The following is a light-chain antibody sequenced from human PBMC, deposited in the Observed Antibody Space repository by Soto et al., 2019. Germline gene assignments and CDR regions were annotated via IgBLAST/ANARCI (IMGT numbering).Light chain of an antibody. CDR2: GAS. Sequence: EIVLTQSPGTLSLSPGERATLSCRASHIVSNSYLAWYQQKPGQAPRLLIYGASSRATGIPDRFSGSGSGTDLTLTISRLEPEDFAVYYCQQYGSSPPYTFGQGTKLEIK. CDR3: QQYGSSPPYT. J-gene: IGKJ2*01. CDR1: HIVSNSY. V-gene: IGKV3-20*01.